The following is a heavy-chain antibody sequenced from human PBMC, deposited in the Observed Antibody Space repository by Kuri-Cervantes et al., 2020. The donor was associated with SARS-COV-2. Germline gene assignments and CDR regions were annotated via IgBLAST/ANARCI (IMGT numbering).Heavy chain of an antibody. J-gene: IGHJ4*02. Sequence: ASVKVSCKVSGYTLTELSMHWVRQAPGQGLEWMGIIHPSGGSTSYAQKFQGRVTMTRDTSTSTVYMELSSLRSEDTAVYYCARESWGVAVAEMRIDYWGQGTLVTVSS. CDR1: GYTLTELS. CDR3: ARESWGVAVAEMRIDY. CDR2: IHPSGGST. D-gene: IGHD6-19*01. V-gene: IGHV1-46*01.